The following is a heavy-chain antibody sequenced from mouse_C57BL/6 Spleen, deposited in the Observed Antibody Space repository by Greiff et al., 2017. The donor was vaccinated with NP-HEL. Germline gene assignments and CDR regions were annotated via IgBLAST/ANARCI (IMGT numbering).Heavy chain of an antibody. V-gene: IGHV14-2*01. D-gene: IGHD2-3*01. CDR3: ARDGYYGIDYYAMDY. CDR2: IDPEDGET. J-gene: IGHJ4*01. CDR1: GFNIKDYY. Sequence: VQLQQSGAELVKPGASVKLSCTASGFNIKDYYMHWVKQRTEQGLEWIGRIDPEDGETKYAPKFPGKATLTAATSSNTAYLQLSSLTSEDTAVYYCARDGYYGIDYYAMDYWGQGTSVTVSS.